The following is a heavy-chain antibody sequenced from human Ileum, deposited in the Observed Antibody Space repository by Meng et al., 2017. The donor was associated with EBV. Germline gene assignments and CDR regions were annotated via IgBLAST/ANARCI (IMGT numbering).Heavy chain of an antibody. V-gene: IGHV1-3*01. J-gene: IGHJ4*02. D-gene: IGHD1-26*01. Sequence: QVQLVQLGVEVKMPGASIKLSCKASGYTFTGYAIHWVRQAPGQRLEWMGWINPGSGNTKYSQKFQGRVTITRDTSATTVYMDLSSLRSEDTAVFYCARDGGFSVGATKYDYWGQGALVTVSS. CDR2: INPGSGNT. CDR3: ARDGGFSVGATKYDY. CDR1: GYTFTGYA.